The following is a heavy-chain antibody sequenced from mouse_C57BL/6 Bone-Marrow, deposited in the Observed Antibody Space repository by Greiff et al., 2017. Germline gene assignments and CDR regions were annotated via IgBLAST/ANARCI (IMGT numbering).Heavy chain of an antibody. D-gene: IGHD1-1*01. CDR3: ARRGKNGSSQYYFDY. V-gene: IGHV5-2*01. Sequence: EVKVVESGGGLVQPGESLKLSCESNEYEFPSHDMSWVRKTPEKRLELVAAINSDGGSTYYPDTMERRFIISRDNTKKTLYLQMSSLRSEDTALYYCARRGKNGSSQYYFDYWGQGTTLTVSS. J-gene: IGHJ2*01. CDR1: EYEFPSHD. CDR2: INSDGGST.